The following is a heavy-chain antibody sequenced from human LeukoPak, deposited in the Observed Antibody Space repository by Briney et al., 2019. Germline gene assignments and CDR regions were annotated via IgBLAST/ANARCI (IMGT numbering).Heavy chain of an antibody. J-gene: IGHJ4*02. CDR3: AKSMEWLLFLSHFDY. V-gene: IGHV3-66*01. Sequence: GGSLRLSCAASGFTVSSNYMTWVRQAPGKGLEWVSVIYSGGSTDYADSVKGRFTIARDNSRNTVHLQMNNLRVEDTAMYYCAKSMEWLLFLSHFDYWGQGTLVTVSS. CDR1: GFTVSSNY. CDR2: IYSGGST. D-gene: IGHD3-3*01.